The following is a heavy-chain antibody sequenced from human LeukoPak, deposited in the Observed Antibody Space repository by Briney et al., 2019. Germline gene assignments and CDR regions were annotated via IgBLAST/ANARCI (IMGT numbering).Heavy chain of an antibody. CDR1: GFTFSSYA. D-gene: IGHD2-15*01. CDR3: AKGFRYCRGGSCYSFHYYGMDV. CDR2: VSGSGDST. V-gene: IGHV3-23*01. Sequence: PGGSLRLSCAASGFTFSSYAMSWVRQAPGKGLEWVSAVSGSGDSTYNADSVKGRFTISRDNSKNTLYLQMNSLRAEDTAVYYCAKGFRYCRGGSCYSFHYYGMDVWGQGTTVTVSS. J-gene: IGHJ6*02.